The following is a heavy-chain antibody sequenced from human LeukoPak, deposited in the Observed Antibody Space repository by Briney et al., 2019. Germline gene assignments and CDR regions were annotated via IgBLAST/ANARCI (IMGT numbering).Heavy chain of an antibody. CDR1: GYTLTELS. V-gene: IGHV1-24*01. CDR2: FDPEDGET. CDR3: ATAMGGGYGDYFYAFDI. J-gene: IGHJ3*02. D-gene: IGHD4-17*01. Sequence: ASVTVSCTVSGYTLTELSMHWVRQAPGKGLEWMGGFDPEDGETIYAQKFQGRVTMTEDTSTDTAYMELSSLRSEDTAVYYCATAMGGGYGDYFYAFDIWGQGTMVTVSS.